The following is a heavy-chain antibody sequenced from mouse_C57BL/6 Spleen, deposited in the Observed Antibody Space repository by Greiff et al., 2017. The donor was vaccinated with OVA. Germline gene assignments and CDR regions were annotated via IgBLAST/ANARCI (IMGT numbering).Heavy chain of an antibody. D-gene: IGHD3-2*02. J-gene: IGHJ3*01. Sequence: DVKLQESGGGLVQPGGSLKLSCAASGFTFSDYYMYWVRQTPEKRLEWVAYISNGGGSTYYPDTVKGRFTISRDNAKNTLYLQMSRLKSEDTAMYYCARGAQATAWFAYWGQGTLVTVSA. CDR3: ARGAQATAWFAY. CDR1: GFTFSDYY. V-gene: IGHV5-12*01. CDR2: ISNGGGST.